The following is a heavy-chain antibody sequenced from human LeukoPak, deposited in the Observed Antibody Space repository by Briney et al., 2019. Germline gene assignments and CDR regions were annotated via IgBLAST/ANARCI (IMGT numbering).Heavy chain of an antibody. CDR3: ARVIKGRYSSRGVGAFDI. V-gene: IGHV1-2*02. D-gene: IGHD6-13*01. CDR1: GYTFTGYY. J-gene: IGHJ3*02. Sequence: ASVKVSCKASGYTFTGYYMHWVRQAPGQGLEWMGWINPNSGGTNYAQKFQGRVTMTRDTSISTAYMELSRLRSDDTAVYYWARVIKGRYSSRGVGAFDIWGQGTMVTVSS. CDR2: INPNSGGT.